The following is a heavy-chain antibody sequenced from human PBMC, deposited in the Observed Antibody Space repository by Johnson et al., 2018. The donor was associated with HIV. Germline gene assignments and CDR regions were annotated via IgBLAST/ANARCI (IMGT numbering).Heavy chain of an antibody. CDR3: AKPLHSGSYWAAFDI. CDR2: FSWNSGSI. D-gene: IGHD1-26*01. J-gene: IGHJ3*02. V-gene: IGHV3-9*01. Sequence: VQLVESGGGLVQPGRSLRLSCAASGFTFDDYAMHWVRQAPGKGLEWVSGFSWNSGSIGYADSVKGRFTISRDNAKNSLDLQMNSLRAEDTALYYCAKPLHSGSYWAAFDIWGQGTMVTVSS. CDR1: GFTFDDYA.